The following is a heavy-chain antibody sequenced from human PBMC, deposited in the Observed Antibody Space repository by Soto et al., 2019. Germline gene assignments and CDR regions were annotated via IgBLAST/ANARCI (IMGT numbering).Heavy chain of an antibody. CDR2: IYGSGGTT. V-gene: IGHV3-23*01. CDR1: GFTFTIST. CDR3: AKLYSSPNPPDY. Sequence: GGSLRLSCAASGFTFTISTMSWVRQAPGKGLEWVSSIYGSGGTTHYADSVKGRFTTSRDNSKNTVYLQMSSLRAEDTAVYYCAKLYSSPNPPDYSGQGSLVTVSS. D-gene: IGHD6-13*01. J-gene: IGHJ4*02.